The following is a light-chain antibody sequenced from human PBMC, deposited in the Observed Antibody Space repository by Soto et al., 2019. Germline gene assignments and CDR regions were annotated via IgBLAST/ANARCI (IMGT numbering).Light chain of an antibody. J-gene: IGLJ3*02. V-gene: IGLV2-23*01. CDR3: CSYAGRSTWV. Sequence: QSVLTQPASVSGSPGQSISISCTGTSSDVGSYNLVSWYQQHPGKAPKLMIYEGSKRPSGVSNHFSGSKSGNTASLTISGLQAEDEADYYCCSYAGRSTWVFGGGTKLTVL. CDR2: EGS. CDR1: SSDVGSYNL.